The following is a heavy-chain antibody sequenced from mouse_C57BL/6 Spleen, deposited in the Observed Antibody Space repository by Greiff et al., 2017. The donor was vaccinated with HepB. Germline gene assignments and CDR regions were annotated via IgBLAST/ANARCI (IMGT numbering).Heavy chain of an antibody. Sequence: VQLVESGGGLVQPGGSMKLSCVASGFTFSNYWMNWVRQSPEKGLEWVAQIRLKSDNYATHYAESVKGRFTISRDDSKSSVYLQMNNLRAEDTGIYYCTGGYGSSLDYWGQGTTLTVSS. J-gene: IGHJ2*01. CDR2: IRLKSDNYAT. CDR3: TGGYGSSLDY. D-gene: IGHD1-1*01. CDR1: GFTFSNYW. V-gene: IGHV6-3*01.